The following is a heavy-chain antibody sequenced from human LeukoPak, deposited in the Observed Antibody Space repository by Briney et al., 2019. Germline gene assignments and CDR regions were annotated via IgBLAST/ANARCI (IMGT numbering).Heavy chain of an antibody. CDR3: ASLHYESSGYPDY. CDR1: GFTFSSYS. Sequence: GGSLRLSCEASGFTFSSYSMNWVRQAPGKGLEWVSFISTSSTYTYYADSVKGRFTISRDNAKNSLYLQMNSLRAEDTAVYYCASLHYESSGYPDYWGQGTLVTVSS. J-gene: IGHJ4*02. D-gene: IGHD3-22*01. V-gene: IGHV3-21*01. CDR2: ISTSSTYT.